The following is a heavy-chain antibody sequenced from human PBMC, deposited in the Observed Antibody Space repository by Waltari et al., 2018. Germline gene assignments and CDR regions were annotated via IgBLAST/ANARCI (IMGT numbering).Heavy chain of an antibody. Sequence: VQLVQFGAAVRKPGASVNVSCKVSGYTLTDLSMHWVRQSPGKGLEWMGGVDPEDGETIYAQKFQGRVTMTEDTSTDTAYMELSSLRSEDTAVYYCATAPYCSSSSCYSSAFDIWGQGTMVTVSS. CDR1: GYTLTDLS. D-gene: IGHD2-2*01. V-gene: IGHV1-24*01. J-gene: IGHJ3*02. CDR3: ATAPYCSSSSCYSSAFDI. CDR2: VDPEDGET.